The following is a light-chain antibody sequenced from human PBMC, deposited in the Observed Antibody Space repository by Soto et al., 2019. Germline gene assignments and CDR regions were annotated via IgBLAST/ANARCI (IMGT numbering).Light chain of an antibody. J-gene: IGKJ1*01. V-gene: IGKV1-5*03. CDR1: QSISSW. Sequence: DIQMTQSPSTLSASVGDRVKITCRASQSISSWLAWYQQKPGKAPKLLIYKASSLESGVPSRFSGSGSGTEFTLTISSLQPDDFATYYCQQYNSYSRRFGQGTKVDIK. CDR3: QQYNSYSRR. CDR2: KAS.